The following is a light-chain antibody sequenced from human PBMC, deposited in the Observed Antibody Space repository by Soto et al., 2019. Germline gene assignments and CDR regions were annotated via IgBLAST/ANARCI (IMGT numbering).Light chain of an antibody. CDR1: SSNIGAGYD. CDR2: VNS. V-gene: IGLV1-40*01. J-gene: IGLJ1*01. Sequence: QAVVTQPPSVSGAPGQRVTVSCTGSSSNIGAGYDVHWYQQFSGTAPKLLIYVNSNRPSGVPDRFSGSKSGTSASLAITGLQAEDEADYYCQSYDSSLSGYVFGTGTKLTVL. CDR3: QSYDSSLSGYV.